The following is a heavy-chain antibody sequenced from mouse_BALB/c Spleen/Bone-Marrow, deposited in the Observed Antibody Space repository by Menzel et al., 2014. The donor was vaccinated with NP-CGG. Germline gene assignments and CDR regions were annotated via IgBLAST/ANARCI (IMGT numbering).Heavy chain of an antibody. CDR3: ARSGFDY. CDR1: GYTFTSSW. D-gene: IGHD4-1*01. CDR2: IHPNSGNT. V-gene: IGHV1S130*01. J-gene: IGHJ2*01. Sequence: VQLVESGSVLVRPGASVKLSCKASGYTFTSSWMHWAKQRPGQGLEWIGEIHPNSGNTNYNEKFKGKATLSVDTSSSTASVDLSSLTSEDSAVDYCARSGFDYWGQGTTLTVSS.